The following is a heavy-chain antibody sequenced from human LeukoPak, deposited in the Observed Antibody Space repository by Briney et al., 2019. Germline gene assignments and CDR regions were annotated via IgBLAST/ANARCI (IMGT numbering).Heavy chain of an antibody. V-gene: IGHV3-73*01. CDR2: IRSKANSYAT. Sequence: PGGSLRLSCAASGFTFSGSAMHWVRQASGKGLEWVGRIRSKANSYATAYAASVKGRFTISRDDSKHTAYLQMNSLKTEDTAVYYCTRHTVTYYYDSSGYRIDYYMDVWGKGTTVTVSS. J-gene: IGHJ6*03. CDR3: TRHTVTYYYDSSGYRIDYYMDV. CDR1: GFTFSGSA. D-gene: IGHD3-22*01.